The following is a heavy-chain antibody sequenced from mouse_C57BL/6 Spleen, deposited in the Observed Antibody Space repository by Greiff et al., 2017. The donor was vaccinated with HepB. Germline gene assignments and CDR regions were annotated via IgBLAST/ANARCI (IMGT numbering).Heavy chain of an antibody. J-gene: IGHJ3*01. CDR1: GYTFTSYW. CDR2: IYPSDSET. V-gene: IGHV1-61*01. CDR3: AIGGYYYGSSYFAY. D-gene: IGHD1-1*01. Sequence: VQLQQPGAELVRPGSSVKLSCKASGYTFTSYWMDWVKQRPGQGLEWIGNIYPSDSETHYNQKFKDKATLTVDKSSSTAYMQLSSLTSEDSAVYYCAIGGYYYGSSYFAYWGQGTLVTVSA.